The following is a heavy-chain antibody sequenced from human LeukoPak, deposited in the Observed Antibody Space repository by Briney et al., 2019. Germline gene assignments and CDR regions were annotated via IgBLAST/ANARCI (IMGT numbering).Heavy chain of an antibody. J-gene: IGHJ6*03. V-gene: IGHV4-4*07. CDR3: ASEPKVPTTWRSAYYYYMDV. D-gene: IGHD5-12*01. Sequence: SETLSLTCTVSGVSISSYYWSWIRQPAGKGLEWIGRIHTSGSTNYNPSLKSRVTMSVDTSKNQFSLKLSSVTAADTAVYYCASEPKVPTTWRSAYYYYMDVWGKGTTVTISS. CDR2: IHTSGST. CDR1: GVSISSYY.